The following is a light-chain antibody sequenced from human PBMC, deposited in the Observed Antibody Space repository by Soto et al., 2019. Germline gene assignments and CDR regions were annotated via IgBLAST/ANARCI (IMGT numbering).Light chain of an antibody. V-gene: IGKV1-39*01. CDR1: QTITYY. CDR3: QQSYRTPLT. CDR2: AAS. J-gene: IGKJ4*01. Sequence: DIQMTQSPSSLSASVGDRVTITCRASQTITYYVNWYQQKPGGAPKLLIFAASSLQSGVPSRFSGGGSGTNFTLTITSLQPEDFVTYYCQQSYRTPLTFGGGTKVEIQ.